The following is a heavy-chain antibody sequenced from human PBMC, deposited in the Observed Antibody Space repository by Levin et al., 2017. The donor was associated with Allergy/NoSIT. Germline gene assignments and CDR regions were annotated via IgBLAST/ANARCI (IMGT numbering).Heavy chain of an antibody. CDR3: ARGKRCTSTICSSTLFNYPMDV. D-gene: IGHD2-2*01. CDR1: GGSFSGYY. CDR2: INHSGDT. J-gene: IGHJ6*02. Sequence: PGGSLRLSCAVFGGSFSGYYWNWIRQPPGEGLEWIGEINHSGDTNYNPSLKSRVTTSVDTSRNQFSLKLTSVTAADTAVYYCARGKRCTSTICSSTLFNYPMDVWGQGTTVTVSS. V-gene: IGHV4-34*01.